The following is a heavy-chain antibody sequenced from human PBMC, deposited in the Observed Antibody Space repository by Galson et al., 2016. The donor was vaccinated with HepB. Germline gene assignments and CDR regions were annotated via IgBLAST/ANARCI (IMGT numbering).Heavy chain of an antibody. Sequence: SLRLSCAASGFTLSGSAMHWVRQASGKGLEWVGRIRSKTNNYATAYAASVKGRFTISRDDSKNTAYLQMNSLKTEDTAVYYCTKYPTYYDILTGPPDYYYMDVWGKGTTVTVSS. CDR1: GFTLSGSA. CDR3: TKYPTYYDILTGPPDYYYMDV. CDR2: IRSKTNNYAT. D-gene: IGHD3-9*01. V-gene: IGHV3-73*01. J-gene: IGHJ6*03.